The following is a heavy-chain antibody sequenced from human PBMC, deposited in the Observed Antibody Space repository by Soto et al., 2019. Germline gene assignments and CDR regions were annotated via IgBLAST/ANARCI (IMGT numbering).Heavy chain of an antibody. V-gene: IGHV3-23*01. CDR1: GFTFSNFA. CDR2: LSGSGGST. J-gene: IGHJ1*01. D-gene: IGHD2-21*01. CDR3: AKHIVVVISMRSYFEL. Sequence: EVQLLESGGGLVQPGGSLRLSCAASGFTFSNFALSWVRQAPGKGLEWVSALSGSGGSTYYADSVRGRFSISRDNSKNTLYLQMNSLRAEDTAVYYCAKHIVVVISMRSYFELWGQGTLVTVSS.